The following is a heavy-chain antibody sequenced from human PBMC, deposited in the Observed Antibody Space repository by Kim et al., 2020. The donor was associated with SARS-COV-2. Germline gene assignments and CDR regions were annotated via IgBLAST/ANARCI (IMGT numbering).Heavy chain of an antibody. CDR3: AREGVNPLDAFDL. CDR1: GFAFSAYD. Sequence: WGSLRLSCAASGFAFSAYDMHWVRQVAGKGLECISVYGVAGATYYPDSVKGRFTVSGDNAKKSLYLQMNSLRAGDSAVYYCAREGVNPLDAFDLWGQGTMVPVPS. CDR2: YGVAGAT. V-gene: IGHV3-13*04. D-gene: IGHD3-16*02. J-gene: IGHJ3*01.